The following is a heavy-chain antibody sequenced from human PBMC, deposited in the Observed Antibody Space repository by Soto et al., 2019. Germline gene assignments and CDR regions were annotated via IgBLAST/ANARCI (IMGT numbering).Heavy chain of an antibody. CDR2: ISAYNGNT. J-gene: IGHJ5*02. V-gene: IGHV1-18*04. CDR3: ARQHVVVVVAATVGNWFDP. CDR1: GGTFSSYG. D-gene: IGHD2-15*01. Sequence: ASVKVSCKASGGTFSSYGISWVRQAPGQELEWMGWISAYNGNTNYAQKLQGRVTMTTDTSTSTAYMELRSLRSDDTAVYYCARQHVVVVVAATVGNWFDPWGQGTLVTVSS.